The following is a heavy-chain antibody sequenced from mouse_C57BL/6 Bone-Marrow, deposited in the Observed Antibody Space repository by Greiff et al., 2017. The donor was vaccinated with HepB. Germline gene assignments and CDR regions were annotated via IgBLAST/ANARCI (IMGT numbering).Heavy chain of an antibody. CDR2: IDPETGGT. CDR1: GYTFTDYE. J-gene: IGHJ1*03. D-gene: IGHD1-1*01. V-gene: IGHV1-15*01. Sequence: QVQLQQSGAELVRPGASVTLSCKASGYTFTDYEMHWVKQTPVHGLEWIGAIDPETGGTAYNQKFKGKAILTADKSSSTAYMELRSLTSEDSAVYYSTRVTTVVEDWYFDVWGTGTTVTVSS. CDR3: TRVTTVVEDWYFDV.